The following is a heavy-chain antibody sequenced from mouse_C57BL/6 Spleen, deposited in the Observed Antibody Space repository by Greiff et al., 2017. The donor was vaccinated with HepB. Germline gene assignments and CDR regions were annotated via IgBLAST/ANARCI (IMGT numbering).Heavy chain of an antibody. J-gene: IGHJ2*01. D-gene: IGHD2-4*01. Sequence: EVQLQQSGTVLARPGASVKMSCKTSGYTFTSYWMHWVKQRPGQGLEWIGAIYPGNSDTSYNQKFKGKAKLTAVTSASTAYMELSSLTNGDSAVYYCTGYYDYDGGYFGYWGQGTTLTVSS. V-gene: IGHV1-5*01. CDR1: GYTFTSYW. CDR3: TGYYDYDGGYFGY. CDR2: IYPGNSDT.